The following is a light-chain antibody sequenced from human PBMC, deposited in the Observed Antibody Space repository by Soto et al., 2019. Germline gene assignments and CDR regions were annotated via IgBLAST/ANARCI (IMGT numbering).Light chain of an antibody. CDR1: QGIRNY. V-gene: IGKV1-17*01. J-gene: IGKJ2*01. CDR3: LQHNTYPYT. Sequence: IQMTQSPSSLSASVGDTVTVTCRASQGIRNYLNWFQQKPGKAPKRLISVASTLQSGVPARFSGSGSGTEFTLPISRLQPEDSATYYCLQHNTYPYTFGQGTKLEIK. CDR2: VAS.